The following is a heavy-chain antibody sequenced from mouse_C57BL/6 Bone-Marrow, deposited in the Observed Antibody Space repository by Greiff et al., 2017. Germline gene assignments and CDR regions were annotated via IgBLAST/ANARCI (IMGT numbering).Heavy chain of an antibody. D-gene: IGHD1-2*01. J-gene: IGHJ2*01. Sequence: EVMLVESGGGLVKPGGSLKLSCAASGFTFSSYAMSWVRQTPGKRLEWVASISSGGSTYYPDSVKGRFTISRDNARNILYLQMSSLRSEDTAMYYCARGAATGDYWGQGTTLTVSS. CDR3: ARGAATGDY. CDR1: GFTFSSYA. CDR2: ISSGGST. V-gene: IGHV5-6-5*01.